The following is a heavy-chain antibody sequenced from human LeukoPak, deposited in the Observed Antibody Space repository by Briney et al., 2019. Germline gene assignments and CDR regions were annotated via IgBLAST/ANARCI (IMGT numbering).Heavy chain of an antibody. CDR2: ISSSGSTI. J-gene: IGHJ4*02. Sequence: GVSLRLSCAASGFTFSDYYMSWIRQAPGKGLEWVSYISSSGSTIYYADSVKGRFTISRDNAKNSLYLQMNSLRAEDTAVYYCARAELRFLEWLLYAAPLDYWGQGTLVTVSS. CDR1: GFTFSDYY. V-gene: IGHV3-11*01. CDR3: ARAELRFLEWLLYAAPLDY. D-gene: IGHD3-3*01.